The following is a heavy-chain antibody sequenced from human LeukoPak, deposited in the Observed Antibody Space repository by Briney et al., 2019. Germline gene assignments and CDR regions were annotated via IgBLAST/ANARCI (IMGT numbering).Heavy chain of an antibody. CDR2: IIPIFGTA. J-gene: IGHJ5*02. V-gene: IGHV1-69*13. CDR3: ARDVEMATTWFDP. CDR1: GGTFSSYA. Sequence: PVKVSCKASGGTFSSYAISWVRQAPGQGLEWMGGIIPIFGTANYAQKFQGRVTITADESTSTAYMELSSLRSEDTAVYYCARDVEMATTWFDPWGQGTLVTVSS. D-gene: IGHD5-24*01.